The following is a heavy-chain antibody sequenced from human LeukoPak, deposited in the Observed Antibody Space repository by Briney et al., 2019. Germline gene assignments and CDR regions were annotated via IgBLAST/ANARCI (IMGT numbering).Heavy chain of an antibody. CDR3: ARDLNYYDSSDYEF. Sequence: ASVKVSCKASGYTFTGYYMHWVRQAPGQGLEWMGRINPNSGGTNYAQKFQGRVTMTRDTSISTAYMELSRLRSDDTAVYYCARDLNYYDSSDYEFWGQGTLVTVSS. CDR1: GYTFTGYY. CDR2: INPNSGGT. D-gene: IGHD3-22*01. J-gene: IGHJ4*02. V-gene: IGHV1-2*06.